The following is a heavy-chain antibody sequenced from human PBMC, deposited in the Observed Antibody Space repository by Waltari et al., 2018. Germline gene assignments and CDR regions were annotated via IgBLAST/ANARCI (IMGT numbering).Heavy chain of an antibody. CDR2: ISYDGSNK. Sequence: QVQLVESGGGVVQPGRSLRLSCAASGFTFSSYAMHWVRQAPGKGLEWVAVISYDGSNKYYADSVKGRFTISRDNSKNTLYLQMNSLRAEDTAVYYCARGRGLRRWFDPWGQGTLVTVSS. CDR3: ARGRGLRRWFDP. CDR1: GFTFSSYA. V-gene: IGHV3-30-3*01. J-gene: IGHJ5*02.